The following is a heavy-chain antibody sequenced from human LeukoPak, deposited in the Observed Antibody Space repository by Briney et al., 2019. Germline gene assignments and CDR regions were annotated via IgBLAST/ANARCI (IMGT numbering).Heavy chain of an antibody. D-gene: IGHD5-24*01. CDR2: ISNDGSEK. CDR1: GFLFRSFA. CDR3: VRAGGGGYNVPAS. V-gene: IGHV3-30-3*01. Sequence: GKSLRLSCAASGFLFRSFAMHWVRQAPARGRECVAVISNDGSEKYYGDSARGRYTISRDNAKNTLFLQMNNLRIEDTAVYYCVRAGGGGYNVPASWGRGTLATV. J-gene: IGHJ1*01.